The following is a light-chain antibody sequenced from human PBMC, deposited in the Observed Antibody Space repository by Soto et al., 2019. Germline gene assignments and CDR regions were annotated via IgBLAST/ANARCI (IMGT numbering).Light chain of an antibody. CDR2: AAS. J-gene: IGKJ1*01. CDR1: QVITND. Sequence: PMTQAPAALSASVGYLLSITCRASQVITNDLGWYQQKPGKAPKRLIYAASTLQSGVPSRFRGSGSGTEFTLTISSLQPEDVATYYCLQLNTYPWTFGQGTKLHIK. V-gene: IGKV1-17*01. CDR3: LQLNTYPWT.